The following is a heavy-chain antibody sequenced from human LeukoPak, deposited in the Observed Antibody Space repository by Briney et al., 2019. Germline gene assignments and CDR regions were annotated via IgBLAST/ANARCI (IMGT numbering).Heavy chain of an antibody. J-gene: IGHJ4*02. CDR3: ATGYSYGYGLDY. Sequence: ASVKVSCKVSGYTLTELSMHWVRQAPGKGLEWMGGFDPEDGETIYAQKFQGRVTMTEDTSTDTAYMELSSLRSGDTAVYYCATGYSYGYGLDYWGQGTLVTVSS. CDR1: GYTLTELS. CDR2: FDPEDGET. D-gene: IGHD5-18*01. V-gene: IGHV1-24*01.